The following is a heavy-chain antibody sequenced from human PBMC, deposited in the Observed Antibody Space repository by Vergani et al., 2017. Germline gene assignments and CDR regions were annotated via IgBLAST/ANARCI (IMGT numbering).Heavy chain of an antibody. CDR1: GGSISSYY. Sequence: QVQLQESGPGLVKPSETLSLTCTVSGGSISSYYWSWIRQPPGKGLEWIGYIYYSGSTNYNPSLKSRVTISVDTSKNQFSLKLSSVTAADTAVYYCARHHNYYDSSGAPDYWGQGTLVTVSS. CDR2: IYYSGST. J-gene: IGHJ4*02. V-gene: IGHV4-59*01. D-gene: IGHD3-22*01. CDR3: ARHHNYYDSSGAPDY.